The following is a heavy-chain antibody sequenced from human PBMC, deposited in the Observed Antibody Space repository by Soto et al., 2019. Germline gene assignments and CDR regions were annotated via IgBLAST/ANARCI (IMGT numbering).Heavy chain of an antibody. V-gene: IGHV3-33*01. CDR3: ARDGAVVPAAYGGFDP. J-gene: IGHJ5*02. CDR1: GFTFSSYG. Sequence: GGSLRLSCAASGFTFSSYGMHWVRQAPGKGLEWVAVIWYDGSNKYYADSVKGRFTISRDNSKNTLYLQMNSLRAEDTAVYYCARDGAVVPAAYGGFDPWGQGTLVTVSS. CDR2: IWYDGSNK. D-gene: IGHD2-2*01.